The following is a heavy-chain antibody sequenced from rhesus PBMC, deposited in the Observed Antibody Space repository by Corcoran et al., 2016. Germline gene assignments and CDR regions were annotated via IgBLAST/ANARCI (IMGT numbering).Heavy chain of an antibody. V-gene: IGHV4-160*01. CDR2: IRSGGNT. CDR1: GGSISSNY. CDR3: ARDAPGYYYAFDF. J-gene: IGHJ3*01. D-gene: IGHD3-34*01. Sequence: QVQLQQWGEGLVKPSETLSLTCAVYGGSISSNYWSWIRQPPGKGLEWIVRIRSGGNTNYNPSLKSRVTISGDTSTNQFSLKLSSVTAADTAVYYCARDAPGYYYAFDFWGQGLRVTVSS.